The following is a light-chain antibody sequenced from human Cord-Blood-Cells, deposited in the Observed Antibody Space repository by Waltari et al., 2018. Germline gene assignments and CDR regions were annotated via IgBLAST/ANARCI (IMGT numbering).Light chain of an antibody. V-gene: IGKV1-39*01. CDR2: AAS. Sequence: DIQMTQSPSSLSASVGDRVTITCRASQSNSSDLNWYQQKPGKAPKLLIYAASSLQSGVPSRFSGSGSETDFTLTISSLQPEDFATYYCQQGYSTPRTFGQGTKVEIK. J-gene: IGKJ1*01. CDR3: QQGYSTPRT. CDR1: QSNSSD.